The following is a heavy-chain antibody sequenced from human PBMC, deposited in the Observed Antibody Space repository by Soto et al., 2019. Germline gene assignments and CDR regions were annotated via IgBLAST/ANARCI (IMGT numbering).Heavy chain of an antibody. CDR2: ISSSSSTI. Sequence: GGSLRLSCAASGFTFSSYNMNWVRQAPGKGLEWVSYISSSSSTIYYADSVKGRFTISRDNVQNSLYLQMHSLRAEDTAVYYCARERGSGWTFDYWGQGTLVTVSS. D-gene: IGHD6-19*01. V-gene: IGHV3-48*01. CDR3: ARERGSGWTFDY. J-gene: IGHJ4*02. CDR1: GFTFSSYN.